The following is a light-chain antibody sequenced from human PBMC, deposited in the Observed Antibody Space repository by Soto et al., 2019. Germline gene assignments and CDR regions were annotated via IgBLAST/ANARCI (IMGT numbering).Light chain of an antibody. Sequence: EIVLTQSPGTLSLFPGERATFSCRASQSVSSTYLAWYQQKPGQAPRLLIYGASSRATGIPDRFSGSGSGPDFTLTISRLEPEDSAVYYCQQYGSSPRTCGQGTKVEI. CDR3: QQYGSSPRT. J-gene: IGKJ1*01. V-gene: IGKV3-20*01. CDR1: QSVSSTY. CDR2: GAS.